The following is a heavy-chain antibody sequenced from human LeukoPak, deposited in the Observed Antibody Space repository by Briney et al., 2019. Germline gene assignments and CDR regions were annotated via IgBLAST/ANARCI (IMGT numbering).Heavy chain of an antibody. V-gene: IGHV4-38-2*02. D-gene: IGHD3-22*01. Sequence: PSETLSLTCTVSGYSISSGYYWGWIRQPPGKGLEWIGSIYHSGSTYYNPSLKSRVTISVDTSKNQFSLKLSSVTAADTAVYYCARAYYDSSGYPYYFDYWGQGTLVTVSS. CDR2: IYHSGST. CDR3: ARAYYDSSGYPYYFDY. J-gene: IGHJ4*02. CDR1: GYSISSGYY.